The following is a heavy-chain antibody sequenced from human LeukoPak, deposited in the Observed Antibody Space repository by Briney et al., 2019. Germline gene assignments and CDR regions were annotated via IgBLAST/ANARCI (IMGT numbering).Heavy chain of an antibody. J-gene: IGHJ5*02. CDR2: IYYSGST. Sequence: PSETLSLTCTVSGGSISSYYWSWIRQPPGKGLEWIGYIYYSGSTNYNPSLKSRVTISVDTSKNQFSLKLSSVTAADTAVYYCARSRQTPGFDPWGQGTLVTVSS. CDR3: ARSRQTPGFDP. CDR1: GGSISSYY. V-gene: IGHV4-59*01. D-gene: IGHD4-23*01.